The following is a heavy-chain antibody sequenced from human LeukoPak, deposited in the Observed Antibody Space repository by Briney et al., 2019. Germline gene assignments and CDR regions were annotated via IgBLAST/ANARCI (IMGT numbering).Heavy chain of an antibody. CDR1: GGSFSGYY. CDR2: INHSGST. Sequence: PSETLSLTCAVYGGSFSGYYWSWIRQPPGKGLEWIGEINHSGSTNYNPSLKSRVTISVDTSKNQFSLKLSSVTAADTAVYYCARRSWYYDFWSGYYSDDAFDIWGQGTMVIVSS. V-gene: IGHV4-34*01. CDR3: ARRSWYYDFWSGYYSDDAFDI. D-gene: IGHD3-3*01. J-gene: IGHJ3*02.